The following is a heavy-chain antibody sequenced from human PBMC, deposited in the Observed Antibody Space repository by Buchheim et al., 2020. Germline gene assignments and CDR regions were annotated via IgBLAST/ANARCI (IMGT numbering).Heavy chain of an antibody. CDR3: AKVGSYSSAFDY. V-gene: IGHV3-30*18. D-gene: IGHD1-26*01. CDR2: ISYDGSNK. CDR1: GFTFSSYG. J-gene: IGHJ4*02. Sequence: QVQLVESGGGVVQPGRSLRLSCAASGFTFSSYGMHWVRQAPGKGLEWVAVISYDGSNKYYADSVKGRFTISRDNSTNTLYLQMNSLRAEDTAVYYCAKVGSYSSAFDYWGQGTL.